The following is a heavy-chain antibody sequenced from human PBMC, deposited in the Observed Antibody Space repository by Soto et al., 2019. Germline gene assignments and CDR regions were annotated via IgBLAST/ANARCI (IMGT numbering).Heavy chain of an antibody. Sequence: SVKVSCKASGGTFSIYAISWVGQARVQWLEGMGGIIPIFGTANYAQKFQGRVTITADKSTSTAYMELSSLRSEDTAVYYCARVGAYYDYVWGSYRYEPYYFDYWGQGTLVTVSS. CDR3: ARVGAYYDYVWGSYRYEPYYFDY. CDR2: IIPIFGTA. V-gene: IGHV1-69*06. CDR1: GGTFSIYA. J-gene: IGHJ4*02. D-gene: IGHD3-16*02.